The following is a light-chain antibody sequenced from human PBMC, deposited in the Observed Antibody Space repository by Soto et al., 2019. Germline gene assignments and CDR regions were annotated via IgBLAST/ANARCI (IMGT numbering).Light chain of an antibody. Sequence: ETVMTQSPATLSVSPGERATLSCRATQSVNNNLAWYQQKPGQAPRLLIYGAYTRATGIPARFSGSGSETEFTPTISSLQSEDFAVYYCQHYNNWPYTFGQGTKLESK. CDR3: QHYNNWPYT. CDR1: QSVNNN. V-gene: IGKV3-15*01. CDR2: GAY. J-gene: IGKJ2*01.